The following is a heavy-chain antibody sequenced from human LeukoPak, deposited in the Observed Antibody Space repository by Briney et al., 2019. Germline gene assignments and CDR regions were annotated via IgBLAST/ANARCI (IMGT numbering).Heavy chain of an antibody. V-gene: IGHV4-59*08. CDR1: GGSISSYY. CDR2: IYYSGST. D-gene: IGHD3-22*01. CDR3: ASHNYYDSSGLY. Sequence: SETLSLTCTVSGGSISSYYWSWIRQPPGKGPEWIGYIYYSGSTNYNPSLKSRVTISVDTSKNQFSLKLSSVTAADTAVYYCASHNYYDSSGLYWGQGTLVTVSS. J-gene: IGHJ4*02.